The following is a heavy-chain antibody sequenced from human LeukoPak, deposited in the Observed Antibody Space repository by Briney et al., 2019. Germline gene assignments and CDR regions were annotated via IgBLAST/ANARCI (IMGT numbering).Heavy chain of an antibody. CDR3: ARDSHLLLWFGESGGFDY. CDR2: INAGNGNT. V-gene: IGHV1-3*01. Sequence: ASVKVSCKASGYTFTSYAMHWVRQAPGQRLEWMGWINAGNGNTKYSQKFQGRVTITRDTSASTAYMELSSLRSEDTAAYYCARDSHLLLWFGESGGFDYWGQGTLVTVSS. J-gene: IGHJ4*02. D-gene: IGHD3-10*01. CDR1: GYTFTSYA.